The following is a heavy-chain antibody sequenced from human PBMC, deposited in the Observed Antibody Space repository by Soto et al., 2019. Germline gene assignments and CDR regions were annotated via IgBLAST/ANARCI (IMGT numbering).Heavy chain of an antibody. Sequence: EVQLVETGGGLIQPGGSLRLSCAASGFTVSNPYMTWVRQPPGKGLECVSVIYTAGGTNYADSVKGRFIISRGNSKNTLYLQMNSLRAEDTAVYYCARALPVAKGGFDPWGQGTLVTVSS. J-gene: IGHJ5*02. CDR1: GFTVSNPY. CDR2: IYTAGGT. D-gene: IGHD2-2*01. V-gene: IGHV3-53*02. CDR3: ARALPVAKGGFDP.